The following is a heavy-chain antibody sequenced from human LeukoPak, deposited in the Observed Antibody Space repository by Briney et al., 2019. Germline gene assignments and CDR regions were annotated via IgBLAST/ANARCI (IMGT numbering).Heavy chain of an antibody. D-gene: IGHD6-19*01. CDR1: GFTFYDYA. J-gene: IGHJ3*02. CDR2: ISWNSGTI. CDR3: AKDYTSGWYGAFDI. V-gene: IGHV3-9*03. Sequence: PGRSLRLSCAASGFTFYDYAMHWVRQAPGKGLEWVSGISWNSGTIGYADSVKGRFTISRDNAKNSLYLQMNSLRAEDMAFYYCAKDYTSGWYGAFDIWGQGTMVTVSS.